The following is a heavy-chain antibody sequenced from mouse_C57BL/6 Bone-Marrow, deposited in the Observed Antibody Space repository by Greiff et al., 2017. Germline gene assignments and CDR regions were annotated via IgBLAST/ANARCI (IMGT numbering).Heavy chain of an antibody. CDR1: GYTFTDYN. D-gene: IGHD2-3*01. CDR2: INPNNGGT. CDR3: ARDDDGYFDY. V-gene: IGHV1-18*01. J-gene: IGHJ2*01. Sequence: EVQLQQSGPELVKPGASVKIPCKASGYTFTDYNMDWVKQSHGKSLEWIGDINPNNGGTIYNQKFKGKATLTVDKSSSTANMEHRRLTSEDTAVYDCARDDDGYFDYWGQGTTLTVSS.